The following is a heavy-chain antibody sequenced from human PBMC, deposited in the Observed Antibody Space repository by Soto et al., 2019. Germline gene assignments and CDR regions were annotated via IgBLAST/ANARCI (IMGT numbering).Heavy chain of an antibody. D-gene: IGHD3-10*01. V-gene: IGHV3-23*01. CDR3: AKDQLWFGKFDY. J-gene: IGHJ4*02. CDR1: GVIFSNYA. Sequence: EVQLLESGGGLVQPGGSLRLSCAASGVIFSNYAMSWVRQAPGKRLEWVSAISNTGGSTYYADSVKGRFTISRDNSKNPLYLEMNSLRAEDTAIYCCAKDQLWFGKFDYWGQGALVTVSS. CDR2: ISNTGGST.